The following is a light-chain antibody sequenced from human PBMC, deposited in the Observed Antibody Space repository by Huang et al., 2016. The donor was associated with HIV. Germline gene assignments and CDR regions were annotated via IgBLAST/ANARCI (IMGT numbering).Light chain of an antibody. CDR3: QQYNTWPPWA. J-gene: IGKJ1*01. CDR2: GAS. Sequence: EILMTQSPVTLSVSPGESATLSCRASQTVNSNLAWYQYKRGQPPRLLIFGASSRAAGIPDRCSGSGSGTEFTLTISSLQSEDFAVYYCQQYNTWPPWAFGQGTTVEI. CDR1: QTVNSN. V-gene: IGKV3-15*01.